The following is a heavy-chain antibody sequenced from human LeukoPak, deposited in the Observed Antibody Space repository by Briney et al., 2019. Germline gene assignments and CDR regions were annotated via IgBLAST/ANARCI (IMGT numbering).Heavy chain of an antibody. CDR3: ARDLDYYDSSGYLAY. CDR2: INPNSGVT. V-gene: IGHV1-2*02. J-gene: IGHJ4*02. Sequence: ASVKVSCKASGYTFTSYGISWVRQAPGQGLEWMGWINPNSGVTNYAQKFQGRVTMTRDTSINTAYMDLSRLRSDDTAVYYCARDLDYYDSSGYLAYWGQGTLVTVSS. D-gene: IGHD3-22*01. CDR1: GYTFTSYG.